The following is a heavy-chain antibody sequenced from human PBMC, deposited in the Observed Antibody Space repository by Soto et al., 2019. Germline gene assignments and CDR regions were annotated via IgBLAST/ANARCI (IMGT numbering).Heavy chain of an antibody. CDR1: GFTFSTHA. J-gene: IGHJ4*02. Sequence: QVQLVESGGGVVQPGRSLRLSCAASGFTFSTHAMQWVRQAPGKGLEWVAVISYDGSNKYYADSVKGRFTISRDNSKNTLYLQMNSLRAEDTAVYYCARDRPSPYCGSTSCSSYFDYWGQGTLVTVSS. V-gene: IGHV3-30-3*01. D-gene: IGHD2-2*01. CDR3: ARDRPSPYCGSTSCSSYFDY. CDR2: ISYDGSNK.